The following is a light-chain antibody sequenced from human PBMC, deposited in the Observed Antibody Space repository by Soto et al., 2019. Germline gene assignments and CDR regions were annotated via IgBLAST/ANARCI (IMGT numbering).Light chain of an antibody. CDR1: QSISSY. V-gene: IGKV1-39*01. Sequence: IEMTQSPSSLSASVGDRVTIPCRASQSISSYLNWYQQKPGKAPKLLIYAASSLQSGVPSRFSGSGSGTDFTLTISSLQPEDFATYYCQQSYSTPPWTFGQGTKVDIK. CDR2: AAS. CDR3: QQSYSTPPWT. J-gene: IGKJ1*01.